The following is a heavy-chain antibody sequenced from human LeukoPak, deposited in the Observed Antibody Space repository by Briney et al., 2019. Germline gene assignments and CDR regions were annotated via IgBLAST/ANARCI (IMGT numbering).Heavy chain of an antibody. CDR2: IITNYGTT. CDR3: ARPRTYYDFWRGYPPFDY. Sequence: SVKVSCKASGGTFSSYAISWVRQAPGQGLEWMGGIITNYGTTNYAQKYQGRVTITADESTTTVYMELSSLRSEDTAVYYCARPRTYYDFWRGYPPFDYWGQGTLVTVSS. D-gene: IGHD3-3*01. V-gene: IGHV1-69*13. CDR1: GGTFSSYA. J-gene: IGHJ4*02.